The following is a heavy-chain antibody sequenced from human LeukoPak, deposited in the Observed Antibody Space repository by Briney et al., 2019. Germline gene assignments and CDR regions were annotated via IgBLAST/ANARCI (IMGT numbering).Heavy chain of an antibody. D-gene: IGHD6-19*01. CDR3: ARPVVAGNFDY. CDR2: ISGYNGNT. J-gene: IGHJ4*02. CDR1: GETFSSYG. V-gene: IGHV1-18*01. Sequence: GASVKVSCKASGETFSSYGISWVRQAPGQGLEWMGWISGYNGNTNYAQNLQGRVTMTTDTSTSTAYMELRSLRSDDTAVYYCARPVVAGNFDYWGQGTLVTVSS.